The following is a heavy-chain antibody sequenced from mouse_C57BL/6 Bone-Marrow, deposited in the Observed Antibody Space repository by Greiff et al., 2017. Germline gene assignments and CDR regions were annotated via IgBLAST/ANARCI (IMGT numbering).Heavy chain of an antibody. CDR3: ARGHYGTPFAY. CDR1: GYTFTNYW. D-gene: IGHD2-1*01. CDR2: IYPGGGYT. Sequence: VQLQQSGAELVRPGTSVKMSCKASGYTFTNYWIGWAKQRPGHGLEWIGDIYPGGGYTNYNEKFKGKATLTADKSSSTAYMQVSCLTSEDSAIYYCARGHYGTPFAYWGQGTLVTVSA. J-gene: IGHJ3*01. V-gene: IGHV1-63*01.